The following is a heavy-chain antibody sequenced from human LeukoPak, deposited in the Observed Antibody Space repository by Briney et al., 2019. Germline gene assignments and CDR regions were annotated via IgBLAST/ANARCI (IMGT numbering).Heavy chain of an antibody. CDR2: IDPSDSYT. CDR1: GYSFTSHW. V-gene: IGHV5-10-1*01. CDR3: ARQPTSNSWMFDY. J-gene: IGHJ4*02. D-gene: IGHD2-2*03. Sequence: GKSLKISCKGSGYSFTSHWISWVRLMPGKGLEWMGRIDPSDSYTNYSPSFQGHVTISADKSISTAFLQWSSLKASDTAMYYCARQPTSNSWMFDYWGQGTLVTVSS.